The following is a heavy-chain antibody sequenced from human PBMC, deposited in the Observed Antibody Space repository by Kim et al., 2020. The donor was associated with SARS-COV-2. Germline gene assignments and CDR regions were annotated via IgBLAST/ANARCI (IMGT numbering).Heavy chain of an antibody. D-gene: IGHD6-13*01. V-gene: IGHV3-21*01. CDR3: ARDRYSSSWYGDWYFDL. J-gene: IGHJ2*01. Sequence: SVKGRFTISRDKAKNSLYLQMNSLRAEDTAVYYCARDRYSSSWYGDWYFDLWGRGTLVTVSS.